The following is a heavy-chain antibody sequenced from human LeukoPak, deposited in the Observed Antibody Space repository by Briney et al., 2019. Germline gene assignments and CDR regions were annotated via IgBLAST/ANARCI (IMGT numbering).Heavy chain of an antibody. CDR1: GVSISSYY. CDR3: AGSIAARLDY. Sequence: PSETLSLTCTVSGVSISSYYWGWIRQPAGKGLEWIGRIYSSGSTNYNPSLKSRVTISVDTSKNQFSLKLSSVTAADTAVYYCAGSIAARLDYWGQGTLVTVSS. V-gene: IGHV4-4*07. J-gene: IGHJ4*02. D-gene: IGHD6-6*01. CDR2: IYSSGST.